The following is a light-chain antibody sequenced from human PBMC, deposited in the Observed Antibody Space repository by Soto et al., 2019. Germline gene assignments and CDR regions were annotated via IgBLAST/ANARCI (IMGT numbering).Light chain of an antibody. CDR1: QSVSSN. CDR2: GAF. V-gene: IGKV3-15*01. CDR3: QQYNYWPPCT. J-gene: IGKJ1*01. Sequence: EVGVRPSLGTGSLSPGARATLSGRASQSVSSNLAWYQQKPGQAPRLLIYGAFTRATGIPARFSGTGSGTEFTLTISSLQSEDFALYYCQQYNYWPPCTVGQGTKVDIK.